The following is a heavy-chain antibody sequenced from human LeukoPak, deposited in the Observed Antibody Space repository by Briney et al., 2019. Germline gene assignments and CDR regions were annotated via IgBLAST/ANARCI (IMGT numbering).Heavy chain of an antibody. Sequence: SETLSLTCTVSGGSINSSSYYWGWIRQPPGKGLEWIGSIYYSGSTYYNPSLKSRVTVSVDTSKNQFSLNLSSVTAADTAVYYCARVTSSSWFEGYFDYWGQGTLVTVSS. CDR3: ARVTSSSWFEGYFDY. V-gene: IGHV4-39*07. J-gene: IGHJ4*02. CDR1: GGSINSSSYY. D-gene: IGHD6-13*01. CDR2: IYYSGST.